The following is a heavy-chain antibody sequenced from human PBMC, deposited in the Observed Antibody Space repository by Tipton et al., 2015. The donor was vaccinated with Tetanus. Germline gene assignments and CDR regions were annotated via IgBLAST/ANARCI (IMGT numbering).Heavy chain of an antibody. CDR1: GGSFSGYY. J-gene: IGHJ6*02. V-gene: IGHV4-34*01. CDR2: INHSGST. Sequence: LRLSCAVYGGSFSGYYWSWIRQPPGKGLEWIGEINHSGSTNYNPSLKSRVTVSVDTSKNQFSLKLSSVTAADTAVYYCARGAGGFWSGYLYYYYGMDVWGQGTTVTVSS. CDR3: ARGAGGFWSGYLYYYYGMDV. D-gene: IGHD3-3*01.